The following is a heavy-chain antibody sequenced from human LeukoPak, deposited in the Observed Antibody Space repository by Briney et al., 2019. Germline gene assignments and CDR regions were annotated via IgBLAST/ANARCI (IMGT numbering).Heavy chain of an antibody. CDR2: VDPEDGET. CDR3: ATLELERRSVIDY. Sequence: ASVKVSCKVSGYTFTDYYMHWVQQAPGKGLEWMGLVDPEDGETIYAEKFQGRVTITADTSTDTAYMGLSSLRSEDTAVYYCATLELERRSVIDYWGQGTLVTVSS. CDR1: GYTFTDYY. D-gene: IGHD1-1*01. V-gene: IGHV1-69-2*01. J-gene: IGHJ4*01.